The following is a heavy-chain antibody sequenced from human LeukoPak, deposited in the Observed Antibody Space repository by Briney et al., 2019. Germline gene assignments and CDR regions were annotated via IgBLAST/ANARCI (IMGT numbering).Heavy chain of an antibody. CDR2: ISWSSGSI. CDR3: AKAYYDSSPYYFDY. CDR1: GFTFDDYA. D-gene: IGHD3-22*01. V-gene: IGHV3-9*01. J-gene: IGHJ4*02. Sequence: GGSLRLSCAASGFTFDDYAMHWVRQAPGKGLEWVSGISWSSGSIGYADSVKGRFTISRDNAKNSLYLQMNSLRAEDTALYYCAKAYYDSSPYYFDYWGQGTLVTVSS.